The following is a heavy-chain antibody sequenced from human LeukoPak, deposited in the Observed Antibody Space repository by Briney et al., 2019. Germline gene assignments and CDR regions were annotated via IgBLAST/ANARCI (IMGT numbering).Heavy chain of an antibody. Sequence: SETLSLTCTVSGGSISSYYWSWIRQPPGKGLEWIGYIYYSGSTNYNPSLKSRVTISVDTSKNQFSLKLSSVTAADTAVYYCARVPRVYGSGSYFGGWFDPWGQGTLVTVSS. J-gene: IGHJ5*02. CDR1: GGSISSYY. V-gene: IGHV4-59*01. CDR3: ARVPRVYGSGSYFGGWFDP. D-gene: IGHD3-10*01. CDR2: IYYSGST.